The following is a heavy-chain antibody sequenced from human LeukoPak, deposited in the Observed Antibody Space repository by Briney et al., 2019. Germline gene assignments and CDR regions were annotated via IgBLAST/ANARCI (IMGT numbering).Heavy chain of an antibody. Sequence: HPGGSLRLSCAASGFTFSSYAMSWVRQAPGKGLEWVSAISGSGGSTYYADSVKGRFTIPRDNSKNTLDLQMNSLRAEDTAVYYCAKDNAYPIYGGYGYYFDYWGQGTLVTVSS. CDR3: AKDNAYPIYGGYGYYFDY. V-gene: IGHV3-23*01. CDR2: ISGSGGST. CDR1: GFTFSSYA. J-gene: IGHJ4*02. D-gene: IGHD5-12*01.